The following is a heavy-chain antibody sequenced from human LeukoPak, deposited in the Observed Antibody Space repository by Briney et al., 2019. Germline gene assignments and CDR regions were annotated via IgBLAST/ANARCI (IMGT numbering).Heavy chain of an antibody. Sequence: NPGGSLRLSCAASGFTFSDYTMNWVRQAPEKGLEWVSSISSSNSYIYYADSVKGRFTISRDNTKNSLYLQMNSLRAEDTAVYYCATGNGGLFDYWGQGTLVTVSS. CDR3: ATGNGGLFDY. CDR1: GFTFSDYT. V-gene: IGHV3-21*01. J-gene: IGHJ4*02. D-gene: IGHD2-8*01. CDR2: ISSSNSYI.